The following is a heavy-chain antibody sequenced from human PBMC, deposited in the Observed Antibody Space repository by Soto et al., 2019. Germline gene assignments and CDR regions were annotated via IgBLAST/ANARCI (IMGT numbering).Heavy chain of an antibody. CDR2: IYWDGDK. Sequence: QINLKESAPTVVKPTQTLTLTCTFSGFSLSTSGAAVGWSRQPPGRALEWAALIYWDGDKRYNRYNPSLAGRGSAPLAHPTNQVALPLTNVAPADTATYFCAHRATMKMFGLVLDNGVWFDPWSQGNSVIVSS. CDR1: GFSLSTSGAA. D-gene: IGHD3-16*01. CDR3: AHRATMKMFGLVLDNGVWFDP. J-gene: IGHJ5*02. V-gene: IGHV2-5*02.